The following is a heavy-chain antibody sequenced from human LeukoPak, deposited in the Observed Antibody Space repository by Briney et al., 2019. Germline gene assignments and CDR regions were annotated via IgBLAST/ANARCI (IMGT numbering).Heavy chain of an antibody. CDR1: GGSFSGYY. V-gene: IGHV4-34*01. Sequence: SETLSLTCAVYGGSFSGYYWSWIRQPTGKGLEWIGEINHSGSTNYNPSLKSRVTISVDTSKNQFSLKLSSVTAADTAVYYCATVSTYYYYYYMDVWGKGTTVTISS. CDR2: INHSGST. J-gene: IGHJ6*03. CDR3: ATVSTYYYYYYMDV. D-gene: IGHD2-8*01.